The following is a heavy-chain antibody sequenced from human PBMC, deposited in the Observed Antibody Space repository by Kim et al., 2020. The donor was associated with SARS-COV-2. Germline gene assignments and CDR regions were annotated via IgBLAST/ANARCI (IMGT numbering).Heavy chain of an antibody. D-gene: IGHD4-17*01. J-gene: IGHJ4*02. Sequence: NPTLKSRVTISVDTSKNQFSLKLSSVTAADTAVYYCARQFRDTVTTVFDYWGQGTLVTVSS. V-gene: IGHV4-39*01. CDR3: ARQFRDTVTTVFDY.